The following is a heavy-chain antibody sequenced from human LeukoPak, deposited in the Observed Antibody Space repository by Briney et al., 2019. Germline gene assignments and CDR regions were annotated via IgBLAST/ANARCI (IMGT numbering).Heavy chain of an antibody. J-gene: IGHJ4*02. D-gene: IGHD3-3*02. CDR1: GYTFTSYA. V-gene: IGHV1-3*01. CDR3: AREGVGWSIFPGSNPLDS. Sequence: VASVKVSCKASGYTFTSYAMHWVRQAPGQRLEWMGWINGGNGNTKYSQKFQGRVTITRDTSTSTAYMELRSLRSDDTAIYYCAREGVGWSIFPGSNPLDSWGQGTLVTVSS. CDR2: INGGNGNT.